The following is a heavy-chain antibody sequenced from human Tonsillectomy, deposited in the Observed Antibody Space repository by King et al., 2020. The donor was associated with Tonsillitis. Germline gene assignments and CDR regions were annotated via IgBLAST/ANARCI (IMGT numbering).Heavy chain of an antibody. D-gene: IGHD4-23*01. J-gene: IGHJ2*01. Sequence: VQLVESGGGLVQPGGSLRLSCAASGFTFSTYAMSWVRQAPGKGLEGVSAISGRGNTFYADSVKGRFTVSRDNSKNKPYLQMNSLRAEDTAVYYCAKSGGNYWNFELWGRGTLVTVSS. CDR3: AKSGGNYWNFEL. CDR2: ISGRGNT. CDR1: GFTFSTYA. V-gene: IGHV3-23*04.